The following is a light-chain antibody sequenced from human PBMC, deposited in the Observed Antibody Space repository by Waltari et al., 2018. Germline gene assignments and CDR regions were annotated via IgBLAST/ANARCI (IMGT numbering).Light chain of an antibody. CDR2: EVT. J-gene: IGLJ1*01. CDR1: NSDVVGYTY. Sequence: QSALTQPASVSGPPGQSTTIPATGTNSDVVGYTYFSWYQQRPGNAPQLLVSEVTNRPSGVSNRFSGSKSDNTASLTISGLLAEDEADYYCSSYTNSSTYVFGTGTKVTVL. CDR3: SSYTNSSTYV. V-gene: IGLV2-14*01.